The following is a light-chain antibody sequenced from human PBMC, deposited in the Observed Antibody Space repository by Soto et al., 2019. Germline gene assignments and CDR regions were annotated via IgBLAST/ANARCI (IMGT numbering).Light chain of an antibody. CDR2: RAS. J-gene: IGKJ1*01. CDR1: QSLSGN. CDR3: HQYSNWPPWT. V-gene: IGKV3-15*01. Sequence: EIVMTQSPATLSVSPGERATLSCRASQSLSGNLAWYQQKPGQAPRLLIYRASTRATGVPARFSASGSGTEFTLTISSLQSEDSAVYYCHQYSNWPPWTFVPGTKVEIK.